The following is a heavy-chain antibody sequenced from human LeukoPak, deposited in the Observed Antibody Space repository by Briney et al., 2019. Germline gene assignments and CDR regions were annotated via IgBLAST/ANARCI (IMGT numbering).Heavy chain of an antibody. D-gene: IGHD2-2*01. CDR2: IYYSGST. Sequence: VKPSETLSLTCTVSGGSISSYYWSWIRQPPGKGLEWIGYIYYSGSTNYNPSLKSRVTISVDTSKNQFSLKLSSVTAADTAVYYCASQTQYCSSTSCYLNWFDPWGQGTLVTVSS. CDR3: ASQTQYCSSTSCYLNWFDP. V-gene: IGHV4-59*08. CDR1: GGSISSYY. J-gene: IGHJ5*02.